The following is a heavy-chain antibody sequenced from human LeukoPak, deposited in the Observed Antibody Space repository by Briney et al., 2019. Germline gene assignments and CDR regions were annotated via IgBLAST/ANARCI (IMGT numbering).Heavy chain of an antibody. J-gene: IGHJ4*02. CDR1: GYTFTGYY. V-gene: IGHV1-2*02. D-gene: IGHD1-26*01. Sequence: ASVKVSCKASGYTFTGYYMHWVRQAPGQGLEWMGWINPNSGGTNYAQKFQGRVTMTRDTSISTAYMELSRLRSDDTAVYYCARDRYSGSYYRPDYWGQGTLVTVSS. CDR2: INPNSGGT. CDR3: ARDRYSGSYYRPDY.